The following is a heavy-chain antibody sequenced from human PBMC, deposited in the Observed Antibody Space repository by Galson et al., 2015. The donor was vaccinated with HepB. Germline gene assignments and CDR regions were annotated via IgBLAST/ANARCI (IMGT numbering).Heavy chain of an antibody. Sequence: SVKVSCKASGYTFTSYGISWVRQAPGQGLEWMGWINTNTGNPTYAQGFTGRFVFSLDTSVSTAYLQISSLKAEDTAVYYCARDASGYVFGYWGQGTLVTVSS. J-gene: IGHJ4*02. CDR1: GYTFTSYG. V-gene: IGHV7-4-1*02. CDR3: ARDASGYVFGY. CDR2: INTNTGNP. D-gene: IGHD5-12*01.